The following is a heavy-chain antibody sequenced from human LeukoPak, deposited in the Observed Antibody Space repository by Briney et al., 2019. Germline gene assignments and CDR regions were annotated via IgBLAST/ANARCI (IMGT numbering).Heavy chain of an antibody. D-gene: IGHD3-22*01. CDR1: GFTVSSNY. V-gene: IGHV3-53*01. Sequence: GGSLRLSCAASGFTVSSNYRSWVRQAPGKGLEWVSVIYSGGSTYYADSVKGRFTISRDNSKNTLYLQMNSLRAEDTAVYYCAKGGYDSSGYYYLYFDYWGQGTLVTVSS. CDR3: AKGGYDSSGYYYLYFDY. J-gene: IGHJ4*02. CDR2: IYSGGST.